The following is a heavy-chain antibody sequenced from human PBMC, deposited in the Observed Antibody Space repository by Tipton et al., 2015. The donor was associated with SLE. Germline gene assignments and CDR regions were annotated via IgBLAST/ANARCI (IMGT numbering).Heavy chain of an antibody. CDR1: GGSISRYS. J-gene: IGHJ4*02. D-gene: IGHD1-26*01. V-gene: IGHV4-59*01. CDR2: IYYSGST. Sequence: LRLSCTVSGGSISRYSWSWIRQPPGKGLEWIGYIYYSGSTNYNPSLKSRVTISVDTSKNQFSLKVSSVTAADTAVYYCARGRLGDSQHHFDYWGQGTRATVSS. CDR3: ARGRLGDSQHHFDY.